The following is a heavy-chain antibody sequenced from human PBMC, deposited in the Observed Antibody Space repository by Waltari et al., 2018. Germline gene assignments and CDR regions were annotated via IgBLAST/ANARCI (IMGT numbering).Heavy chain of an antibody. CDR2: ISGDGGSP. CDR1: GFIFRNYA. Sequence: EVQLLESGGGLLQPGGSLRLSCAASGFIFRNYAMTWGRQAPGKGLEWVSSISGDGGSPYYGDSVKGRFTVSRDNSENKLYLHMSSLRAEDTAIYFCGKDPNGDYVGAFDFWGQGTKVTVSS. J-gene: IGHJ3*01. D-gene: IGHD4-17*01. V-gene: IGHV3-23*01. CDR3: GKDPNGDYVGAFDF.